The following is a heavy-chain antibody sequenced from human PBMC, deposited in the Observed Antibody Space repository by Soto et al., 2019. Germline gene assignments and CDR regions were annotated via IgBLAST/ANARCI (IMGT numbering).Heavy chain of an antibody. CDR2: IIPIFGTA. V-gene: IGHV1-69*06. J-gene: IGHJ6*02. Sequence: QVQLVQSGAEVKKPGSSVKVSCKASGGTFSSYAISWVRQAPGQGLEWMGGIIPIFGTANYAQKFQGRVTIPADKSPSTAYRELSSRVSEDTAVYYRARPYSSSWGSYCYGMDVWAQGTTATVSS. CDR3: ARPYSSSWGSYCYGMDV. CDR1: GGTFSSYA. D-gene: IGHD6-13*01.